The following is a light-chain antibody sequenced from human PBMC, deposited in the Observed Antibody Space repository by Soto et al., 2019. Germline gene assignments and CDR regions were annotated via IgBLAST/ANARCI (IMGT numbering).Light chain of an antibody. CDR1: SSDVGGYNY. J-gene: IGLJ2*01. CDR3: NSYTTSSPDVV. Sequence: QSALTQPASVSGSPGQSTTISCTGTSSDVGGYNYVSWYQQHPGKAPKLMIYEVTNRPSGVSDRFSGSKSVNTASLTISGLQAEDEADYYCNSYTTSSPDVVFGGGTKLTVL. V-gene: IGLV2-14*01. CDR2: EVT.